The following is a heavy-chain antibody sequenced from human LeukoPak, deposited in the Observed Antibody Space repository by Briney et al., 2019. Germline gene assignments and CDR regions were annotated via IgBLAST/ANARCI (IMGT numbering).Heavy chain of an antibody. J-gene: IGHJ4*02. CDR1: GDSFNEYY. CDR3: ARDGGLQSHFDY. CDR2: IYHNGNS. D-gene: IGHD5-24*01. V-gene: IGHV4-59*01. Sequence: PSETLSLTCSVFGDSFNEYYWNWVRQPPGKGLQWIGYIYHNGNSNYNPSLKGRLTISVDTAKNQFSLKLTSVTAADTAVYYCARDGGLQSHFDYWGEGALVTVSS.